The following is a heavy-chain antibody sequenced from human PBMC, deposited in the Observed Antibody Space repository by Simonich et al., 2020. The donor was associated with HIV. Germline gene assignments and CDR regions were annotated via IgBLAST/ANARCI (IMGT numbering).Heavy chain of an antibody. CDR1: GGYLSNYY. CDR3: ARSVGWLPLDY. J-gene: IGHJ4*02. V-gene: IGHV4-34*01. D-gene: IGHD6-19*01. Sequence: QVQLQQWGAGLLKSSETLSLTCAVYGGYLSNYYWSWIRQPPGKGLEWIGEINHSGTAKYNPSLKSRVTIAEDASKNHFSLRLSSVTAADTAVYYCARSVGWLPLDYWGLGTLVTVSS. CDR2: INHSGTA.